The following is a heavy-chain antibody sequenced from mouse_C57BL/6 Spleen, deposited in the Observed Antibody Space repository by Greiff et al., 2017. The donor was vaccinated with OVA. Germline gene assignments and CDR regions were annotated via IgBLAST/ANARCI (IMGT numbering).Heavy chain of an antibody. J-gene: IGHJ4*01. CDR3: AKKGSIGNSYAMDY. D-gene: IGHD2-14*01. Sequence: VQLKESGPGLVQPSQSLSITCTVSGFSLTSYGVHWVRQSPGKGLEWLGVIWRGGSTDYNAAFMSRLSITKDNSKSQVFFKMNSLQADDTAIYYCAKKGSIGNSYAMDYWGQGTSVTVSS. V-gene: IGHV2-5*01. CDR2: IWRGGST. CDR1: GFSLTSYG.